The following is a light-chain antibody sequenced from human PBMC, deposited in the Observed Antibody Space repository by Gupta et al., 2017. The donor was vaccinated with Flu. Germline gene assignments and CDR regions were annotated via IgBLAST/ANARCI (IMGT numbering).Light chain of an antibody. CDR1: QSVSSY. CDR2: DAS. CDR3: QQRRKWPCR. Sequence: EIVLTQSPSTLSLSPGERATLSCRASQSVSSYLAWYQQKPGQAPRLLIYDASNRANGIPARFRGSGSGKEFNFNHSSLEPEDFAVYYCQQRRKWPCRFGQGTKLEIK. J-gene: IGKJ2*04. V-gene: IGKV3-11*01.